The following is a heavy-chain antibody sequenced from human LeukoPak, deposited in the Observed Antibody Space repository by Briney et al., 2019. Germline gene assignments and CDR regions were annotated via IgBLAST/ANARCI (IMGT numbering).Heavy chain of an antibody. CDR1: RFTLSTYW. D-gene: IGHD3-10*01. J-gene: IGHJ4*02. Sequence: GGSLRLSCAASRFTLSTYWMSWVRQAPGKGLEWVAHIKQDGSQEYYVDSVKGRFTVSRDNARNSLYLQMNFLRTDETALYYCARSVELVRGYFDYWGQGTLVTASS. V-gene: IGHV3-7*03. CDR2: IKQDGSQE. CDR3: ARSVELVRGYFDY.